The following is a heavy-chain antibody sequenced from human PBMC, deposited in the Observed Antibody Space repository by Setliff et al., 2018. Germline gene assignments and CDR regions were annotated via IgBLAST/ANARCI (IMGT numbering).Heavy chain of an antibody. CDR3: ARGYCSSPSCFFAGWFDP. Sequence: SETLSLTCAVYGGSSSGYYWSWIRQPPGKGLEWIGEINHTGSTNYSPSLKSRVTISVDTSKNQFSLKLTSVTAADTAVYYCARGYCSSPSCFFAGWFDPWGQGTLVTVSS. J-gene: IGHJ5*02. D-gene: IGHD2-2*01. CDR1: GGSSSGYY. CDR2: INHTGST. V-gene: IGHV4-34*01.